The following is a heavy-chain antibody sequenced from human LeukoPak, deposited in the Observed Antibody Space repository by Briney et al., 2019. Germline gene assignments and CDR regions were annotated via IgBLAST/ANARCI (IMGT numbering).Heavy chain of an antibody. Sequence: GWSLRLSCTASGFTFNRDWTAWVRQAPGKGLEWVANIKEDGSEKNYVDSVKGRFTISRDNAENSVYLQMNDLRAEDTGVYYCVTKEPSTSGWSYWGQGTLVTVSS. V-gene: IGHV3-7*01. CDR1: GFTFNRDW. D-gene: IGHD6-19*01. CDR3: VTKEPSTSGWSY. CDR2: IKEDGSEK. J-gene: IGHJ4*02.